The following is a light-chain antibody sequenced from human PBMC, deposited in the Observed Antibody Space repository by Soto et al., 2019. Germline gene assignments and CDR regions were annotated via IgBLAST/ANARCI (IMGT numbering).Light chain of an antibody. J-gene: IGLJ3*02. CDR2: GIS. CDR3: SSYTSTYIWV. CDR1: SSDIGSHNF. V-gene: IGLV2-14*01. Sequence: QSALTQPASVSGSPGQSITISCTGTSSDIGSHNFVSWHQQHPGKAPKFIIYGISNRPSGVSNRFSGSKSRNTASLTISGLQADDEADYYCSSYTSTYIWVFGGGTKLTVL.